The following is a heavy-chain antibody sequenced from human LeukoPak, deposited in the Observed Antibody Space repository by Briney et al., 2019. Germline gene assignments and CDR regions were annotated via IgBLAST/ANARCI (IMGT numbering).Heavy chain of an antibody. D-gene: IGHD3-16*02. Sequence: ASVKVSCKASGYTFTGYYMHWVRQAPGQGLEWMGWINPDSGGTNYAQKFQGRVTMTRDTSISTAYMDLSRLRSDDTAVYYCARVIPGLWHFDLWGRGTLITVSS. V-gene: IGHV1-2*02. CDR3: ARVIPGLWHFDL. CDR1: GYTFTGYY. J-gene: IGHJ2*01. CDR2: INPDSGGT.